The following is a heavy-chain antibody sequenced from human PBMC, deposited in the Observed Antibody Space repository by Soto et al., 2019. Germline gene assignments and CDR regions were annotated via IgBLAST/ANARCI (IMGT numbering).Heavy chain of an antibody. CDR2: ISSSSSYT. J-gene: IGHJ3*02. CDR3: ACRHPNYYDSSGYYHNQPSGDAFDI. Sequence: SGGSLRLSCAASGFTFSDYYMSWIRQAPGKGLEWVSYISSSSSYTNYADSVKGRFTISRDNAKNSLYLQMNSLRAEDTAVYYCACRHPNYYDSSGYYHNQPSGDAFDIWGQGTMVTVSS. V-gene: IGHV3-11*06. D-gene: IGHD3-22*01. CDR1: GFTFSDYY.